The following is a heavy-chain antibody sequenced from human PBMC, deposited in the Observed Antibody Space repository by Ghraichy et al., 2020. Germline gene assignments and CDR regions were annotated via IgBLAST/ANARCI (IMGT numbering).Heavy chain of an antibody. Sequence: SETLSLTCTVSGGSISSYYWSWIRQPPGKGLEWIGYIYYSGSTNYNPSLKSRVTISVDTSKNQFSLKLSSVTAADTAVYYCARRGSGWSGNWFDPWGQGTLVTVSS. V-gene: IGHV4-59*08. D-gene: IGHD6-19*01. CDR1: GGSISSYY. CDR2: IYYSGST. J-gene: IGHJ5*02. CDR3: ARRGSGWSGNWFDP.